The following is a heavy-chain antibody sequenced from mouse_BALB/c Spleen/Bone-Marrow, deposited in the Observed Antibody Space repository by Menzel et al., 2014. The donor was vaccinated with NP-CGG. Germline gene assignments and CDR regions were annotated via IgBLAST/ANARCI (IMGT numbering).Heavy chain of an antibody. D-gene: IGHD1-1*01. J-gene: IGHJ2*01. CDR3: ARDTHGRDY. Sequence: EVHLVESGGGLVQPGGSLRLSCATSYFTFTDYYMSWVRQPPGKALEWLGFIRNKANGYTTEYSASVKGRCTISRDNSQSILYLQMNTLRAEDSATYYCARDTHGRDYWGQGTTLTVSS. CDR1: YFTFTDYY. CDR2: IRNKANGYTT. V-gene: IGHV7-3*02.